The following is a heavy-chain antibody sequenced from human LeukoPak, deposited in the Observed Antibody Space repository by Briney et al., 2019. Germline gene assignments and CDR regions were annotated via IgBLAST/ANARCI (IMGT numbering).Heavy chain of an antibody. Sequence: SETLSLTCTVSGGSISSYYWSWIRQPPGKGLEWIGEINHSGSTNYNPSLKSRVTISVDTSKNQFSLKLSSVTAADTAVYYCARDRAAARPLHYYYYGMDVWGQGTTVTVSS. CDR1: GGSISSYY. CDR2: INHSGST. J-gene: IGHJ6*02. D-gene: IGHD6-6*01. CDR3: ARDRAAARPLHYYYYGMDV. V-gene: IGHV4-34*01.